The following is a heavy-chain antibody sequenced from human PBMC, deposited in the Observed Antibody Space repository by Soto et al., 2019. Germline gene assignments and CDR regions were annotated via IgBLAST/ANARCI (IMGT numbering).Heavy chain of an antibody. CDR2: VYYSGSI. Sequence: QVQLQESGPGLVKPSETLSLTCTVSGGSVNSFSHYWNWIRQPPGKGLEWIGYVYYSGSINYNPSLTSRVTISVDTSKYEFSLNLTSVTAADTAVYYCARSFGTSRPGASDIWGQGTTLTVSS. CDR1: GGSVNSFSHY. J-gene: IGHJ3*02. V-gene: IGHV4-61*01. D-gene: IGHD1-7*01. CDR3: ARSFGTSRPGASDI.